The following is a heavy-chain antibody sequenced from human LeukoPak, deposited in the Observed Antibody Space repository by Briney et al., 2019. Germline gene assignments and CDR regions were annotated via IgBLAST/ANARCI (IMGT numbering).Heavy chain of an antibody. Sequence: ASVKVSCKAFGYTFTSNYMHWVRQAPGQGPEWMGVISPSGGSTTYAQKFQGRVTLTRDMSTSTDYLELSSLRSEDTAVYYCAADGYCSGGSCYSINYWGQGTLVTVSS. D-gene: IGHD2-15*01. CDR3: AADGYCSGGSCYSINY. V-gene: IGHV1-46*01. J-gene: IGHJ4*02. CDR1: GYTFTSNY. CDR2: ISPSGGST.